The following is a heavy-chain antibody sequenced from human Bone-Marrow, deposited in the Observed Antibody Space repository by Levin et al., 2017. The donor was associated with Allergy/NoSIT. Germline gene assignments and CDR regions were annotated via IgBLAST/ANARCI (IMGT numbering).Heavy chain of an antibody. Sequence: GGSLRLSCAASGFPFSVYGIHWVRQAPGKGLEWVAVIWFDGSNKYYTDSVKGRFTISRDSSKDTAYLQMDSLRDEDTAVYYCARANYGSGTYYNGDAFDIWGQGTMVTVSS. D-gene: IGHD3-10*01. CDR2: IWFDGSNK. CDR1: GFPFSVYG. J-gene: IGHJ3*02. CDR3: ARANYGSGTYYNGDAFDI. V-gene: IGHV3-33*01.